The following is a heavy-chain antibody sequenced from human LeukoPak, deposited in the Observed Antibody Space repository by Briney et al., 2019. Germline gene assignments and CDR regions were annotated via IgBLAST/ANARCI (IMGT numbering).Heavy chain of an antibody. CDR1: GGSISSGGYY. J-gene: IGHJ3*02. Sequence: SETLSLTCTVSGGSISSGGYYWSWIRQHPGKGLEWIGYIYYSGSTYYNPSLKSRVTISVDTSKNQFSLKLSSVTAADTAVYYCAMSSMVRGAYDAFDIWGQGTMVTVSS. CDR2: IYYSGST. CDR3: AMSSMVRGAYDAFDI. V-gene: IGHV4-31*03. D-gene: IGHD3-10*01.